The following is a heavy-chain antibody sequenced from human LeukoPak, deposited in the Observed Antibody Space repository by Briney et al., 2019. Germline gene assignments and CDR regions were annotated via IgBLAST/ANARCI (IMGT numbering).Heavy chain of an antibody. CDR2: ISWNSGSI. J-gene: IGHJ4*02. CDR1: GFTFDDYA. D-gene: IGHD2-21*02. V-gene: IGHV3-9*01. CDR3: ARRRLTYCGGDCWIFDY. Sequence: GGSLRLSCAASGFTFDDYAMHWVRQAPGKGLEWVSGISWNSGSIGYADSVKGRFTISRDNAKNSLYLQMNSLRAEDTALYYCARRRLTYCGGDCWIFDYWGQGTLVTVSS.